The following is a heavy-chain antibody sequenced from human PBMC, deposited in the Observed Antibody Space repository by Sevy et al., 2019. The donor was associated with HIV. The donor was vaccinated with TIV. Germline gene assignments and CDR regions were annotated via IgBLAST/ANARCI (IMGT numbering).Heavy chain of an antibody. CDR3: ARHHHVVVPAALPGMDV. V-gene: IGHV4-59*08. D-gene: IGHD2-2*01. CDR1: GGSISSYY. CDR2: IYYSGST. J-gene: IGHJ6*02. Sequence: SETLSLTCTVSGGSISSYYWSWIRQPPGKGLEWIGYIYYSGSTNYNPSLKSRVTISVDTSKNQFSLKLSSVTAADTAVYYCARHHHVVVPAALPGMDVWGQGTTVTVSS.